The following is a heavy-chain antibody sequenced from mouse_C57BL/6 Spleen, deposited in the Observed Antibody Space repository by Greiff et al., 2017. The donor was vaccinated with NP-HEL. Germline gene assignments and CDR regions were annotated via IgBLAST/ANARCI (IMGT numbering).Heavy chain of an antibody. Sequence: EVKLVESGAELVKPGASVKLSCTASGFNIKDYYMHWVKQRTEQGLEWIGRIDPEDGETKNAPKLQGKATITADTSSNTAYLQLSSLTSEDTAVYYCARAVVFDYWGQGTTLTVSS. CDR2: IDPEDGET. CDR1: GFNIKDYY. J-gene: IGHJ2*01. V-gene: IGHV14-2*01. CDR3: ARAVVFDY.